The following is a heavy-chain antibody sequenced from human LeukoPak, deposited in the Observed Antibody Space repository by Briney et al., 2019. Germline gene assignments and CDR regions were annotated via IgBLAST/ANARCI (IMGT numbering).Heavy chain of an antibody. CDR2: ISITNSYI. J-gene: IGHJ6*03. CDR3: TTQTVVPAAMGGSSPQFFYYYYYMDV. D-gene: IGHD2-2*01. CDR1: GFTFSTYH. V-gene: IGHV3-21*01. Sequence: GGSLRLSCVVSGFTFSTYHMNWVRQAPGKGLEWVSSISITNSYIYYADSVTGRFTISRDNAKNSLYLQMNSLRAEDTAVYYCTTQTVVPAAMGGSSPQFFYYYYYMDVWGKGTTVTISS.